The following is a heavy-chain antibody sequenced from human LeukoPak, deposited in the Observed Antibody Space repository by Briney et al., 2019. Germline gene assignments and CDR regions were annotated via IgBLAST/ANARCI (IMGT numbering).Heavy chain of an antibody. CDR1: GDSISSSY. Sequence: SETLSLTCTVSGDSISSSYWSWIRQPPGKRLEWVGYVHYTGKTNYNPSLNNRATISVDMSKNQFSLTLTSVTLADTAVYYCARVPGTNYYYYGMDVWGQGTTVTVSS. CDR3: ARVPGTNYYYYGMDV. J-gene: IGHJ6*02. CDR2: VHYTGKT. D-gene: IGHD1-1*01. V-gene: IGHV4-59*01.